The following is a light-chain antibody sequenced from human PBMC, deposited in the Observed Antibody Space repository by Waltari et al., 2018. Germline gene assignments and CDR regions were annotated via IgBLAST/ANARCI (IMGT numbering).Light chain of an antibody. CDR2: AVS. Sequence: DIQMTQSPSSLSASVEDRVTITCRPSQSILTYLNWYQQKPGKAPKVLTSAVSTLQRGVPSRFSGSGSGTDFTLTISSLQPEDFATYYCQQTYSVPLTFGGGTKVEIK. CDR1: QSILTY. V-gene: IGKV1-39*01. CDR3: QQTYSVPLT. J-gene: IGKJ4*01.